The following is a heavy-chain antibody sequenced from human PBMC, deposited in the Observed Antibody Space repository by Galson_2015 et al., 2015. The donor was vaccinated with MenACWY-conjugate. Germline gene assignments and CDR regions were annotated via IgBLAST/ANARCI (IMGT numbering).Heavy chain of an antibody. Sequence: SLRLSCAASGFNFRTYAMSWVRQAPGKGLEWVSTLSGTGIHTNYADSVKGRFSISRDTSKNTLYLQMNNVRVEDTAIYYCAKYLGTENDNFFDYWGRGTLVTVSS. CDR1: GFNFRTYA. V-gene: IGHV3-23*01. CDR3: AKYLGTENDNFFDY. D-gene: IGHD2-21*02. CDR2: LSGTGIHT. J-gene: IGHJ4*02.